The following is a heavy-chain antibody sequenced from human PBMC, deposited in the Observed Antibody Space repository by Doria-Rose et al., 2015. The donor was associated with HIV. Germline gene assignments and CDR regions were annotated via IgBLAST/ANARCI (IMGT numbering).Heavy chain of an antibody. CDR3: ARIKSSRWYHKYYFDF. V-gene: IGHV2-26*01. J-gene: IGHJ4*02. Sequence: QVTLKESGPVLVKPTETLTLTCTVSGVSLSSPGMDVSWIRQPPGKALEWLANIFSDDERSYKTSLKSRLTISRGTSKSQAVLTMTDMDPVDTATYYCARIKSSRWYHKYYFDFWGQGTLVIVSA. CDR1: GVSLSSPGMD. D-gene: IGHD6-13*01. CDR2: IFSDDER.